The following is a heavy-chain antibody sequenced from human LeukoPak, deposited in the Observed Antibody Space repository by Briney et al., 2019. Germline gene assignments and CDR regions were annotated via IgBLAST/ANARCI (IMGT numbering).Heavy chain of an antibody. Sequence: GGSLRLSCAASGFTFSSYGMHWVRQAPGKGLDWVVVISNDGSKKYYADSVKGRFTISRDNSKNTLSLQVSSLRTEDTAVYYCAKDRYSYAFEYSDSWGQGTLVTVSS. D-gene: IGHD5-18*01. J-gene: IGHJ4*02. CDR1: GFTFSSYG. CDR2: ISNDGSKK. CDR3: AKDRYSYAFEYSDS. V-gene: IGHV3-30*18.